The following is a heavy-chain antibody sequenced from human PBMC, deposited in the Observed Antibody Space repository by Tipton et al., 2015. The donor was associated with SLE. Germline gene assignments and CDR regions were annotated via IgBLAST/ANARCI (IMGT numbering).Heavy chain of an antibody. CDR2: ISYSGST. J-gene: IGHJ4*02. Sequence: GASISSYYWTWIRQHPGKGLEWLGYISYSGSTSYNPSLKSRLTISAGTSKNQFSLKLSSVTAADTAVYYCARSSGNYYFYMDFWGQGTLVVVS. CDR3: ARSSGNYYFYMDF. D-gene: IGHD1-26*01. CDR1: GASISSYY. V-gene: IGHV4-59*06.